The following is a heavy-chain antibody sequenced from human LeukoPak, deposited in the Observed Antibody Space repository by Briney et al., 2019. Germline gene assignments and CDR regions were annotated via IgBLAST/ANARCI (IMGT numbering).Heavy chain of an antibody. Sequence: ASVKVSCKASGYTFTGYYMHWVRQAPGQGLEWMGWINPNSGGTNYAQKFQGRVTMTRDTSISTAYMELSRLRSDDTAVYYCARAFSCSSTSCYYFDYWGQGTLVTVSS. D-gene: IGHD2-2*01. CDR2: INPNSGGT. CDR3: ARAFSCSSTSCYYFDY. CDR1: GYTFTGYY. J-gene: IGHJ4*02. V-gene: IGHV1-2*02.